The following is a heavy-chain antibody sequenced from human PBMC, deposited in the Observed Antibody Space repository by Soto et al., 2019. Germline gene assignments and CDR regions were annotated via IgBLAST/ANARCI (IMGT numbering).Heavy chain of an antibody. Sequence: VGSLRLSCAASGFIFSNFVMHWVLQAPGKGLEWVSYISRSSGAMYYADSVQGRFTISRDNAKNSLFLQMNSLRADDTAAYFCARDFKTRWLDHWGQGTLVTVHS. D-gene: IGHD2-15*01. V-gene: IGHV3-48*01. CDR2: ISRSSGAM. CDR3: ARDFKTRWLDH. CDR1: GFIFSNFV. J-gene: IGHJ4*02.